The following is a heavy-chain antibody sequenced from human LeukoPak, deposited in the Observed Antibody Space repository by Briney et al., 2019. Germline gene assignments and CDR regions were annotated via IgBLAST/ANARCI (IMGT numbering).Heavy chain of an antibody. CDR3: ARSYYGSGSYCDY. V-gene: IGHV3-48*02. Sequence: GGSLRLSCAASGFTFTSYAMTWVRQAPGKGLEWVSYISSSSSIIYYADSVKGRFTISRDNAKNSLYLQMNSLRDEDTAVYYCARSYYGSGSYCDYWGQGTLVTVSS. D-gene: IGHD3-10*01. J-gene: IGHJ4*02. CDR2: ISSSSSII. CDR1: GFTFTSYA.